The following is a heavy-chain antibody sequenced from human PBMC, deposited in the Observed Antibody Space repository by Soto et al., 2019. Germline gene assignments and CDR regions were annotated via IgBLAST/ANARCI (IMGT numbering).Heavy chain of an antibody. CDR1: GFTFSSYA. D-gene: IGHD2-2*01. V-gene: IGHV3-30-3*01. CDR2: ISYDGSNK. J-gene: IGHJ4*02. Sequence: QVQLVESGGGVVQPGRSLRLSCAASGFTFSSYAMHWVRQAPGKGLEWVAVISYDGSNKYYADSVKGRFTISRDNSKDALYRQMNSLRAADTSVYYFARVNCISTSCYFGYWCQGTLVTVST. CDR3: ARVNCISTSCYFGY.